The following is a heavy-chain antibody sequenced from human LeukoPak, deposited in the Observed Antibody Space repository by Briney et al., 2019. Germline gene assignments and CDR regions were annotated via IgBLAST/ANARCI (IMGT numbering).Heavy chain of an antibody. CDR1: EFTFSHFA. D-gene: IGHD5-24*01. CDR2: VSSHGNDG. J-gene: IGHJ4*02. CDR3: ARDAYNFNDFDY. Sequence: GGSLRLSCAVSEFTFSHFAMHWVRQAPGKGLEWVAVVSSHGNDGYYADSVKGRFTISRDNSKNTLYLQIDSLRAEDTAIYYCARDAYNFNDFDYWGQGTLVTVSS. V-gene: IGHV3-30*01.